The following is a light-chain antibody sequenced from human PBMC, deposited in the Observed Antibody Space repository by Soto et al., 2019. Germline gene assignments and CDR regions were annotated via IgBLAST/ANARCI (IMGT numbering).Light chain of an antibody. CDR2: DSS. CDR3: HQRSSWLSYT. J-gene: IGKJ2*01. V-gene: IGKV3-11*01. CDR1: QSVNYY. Sequence: EIVLTKSPATLSLSPGERATLSCRASQSVNYYLAWYQQKPGQAPRLLIYDSSDRATGVPARFSGSGSGTDFTLTISNLEPEDFAVYYFHQRSSWLSYTVGQGTKLEIK.